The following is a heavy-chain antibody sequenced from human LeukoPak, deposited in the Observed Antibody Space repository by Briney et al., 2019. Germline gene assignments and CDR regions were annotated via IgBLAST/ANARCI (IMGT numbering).Heavy chain of an antibody. CDR1: GFTFSSYG. CDR3: AKDLNRYCSGGSCSVFDY. V-gene: IGHV3-30*02. CDR2: IRYDGSNK. D-gene: IGHD2-15*01. Sequence: PGGSLRLSCAASGFTFSSYGMHWVRQAPGKGLEWVAFIRYDGSNKYYADSVKGRFTISRDNSKNTLYLQMNSLRAEDTAVYYCAKDLNRYCSGGSCSVFDYWGQGTLVTVSS. J-gene: IGHJ4*02.